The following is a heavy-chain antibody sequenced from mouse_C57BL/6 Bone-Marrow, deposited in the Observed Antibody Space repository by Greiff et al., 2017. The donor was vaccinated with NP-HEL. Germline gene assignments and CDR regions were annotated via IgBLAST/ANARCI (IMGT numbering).Heavy chain of an antibody. CDR2: LYPGDGDT. Sequence: QVQLQQSGPELVKPGASVKISCKASGYAFSSSWMNWVKQRPGKGLEWIGRLYPGDGDTNYNGKFKGKATLTADKSSSTAYMQLSSLTSEDSAVYFCARYGNYGYWGQGTTLTVSS. CDR1: GYAFSSSW. D-gene: IGHD2-1*01. CDR3: ARYGNYGY. V-gene: IGHV1-82*01. J-gene: IGHJ2*01.